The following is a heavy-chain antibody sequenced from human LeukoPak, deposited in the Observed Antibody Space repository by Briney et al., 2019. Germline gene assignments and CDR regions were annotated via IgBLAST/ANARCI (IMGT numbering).Heavy chain of an antibody. CDR1: GGSISGYY. J-gene: IGHJ4*02. CDR2: SYHNGGT. V-gene: IGHV4-59*08. CDR3: ARHLRAVAGGRYFDY. Sequence: SETLSLTCTVSGGSISGYYRSWIRQPPGKGLEWIGYSYHNGGTNYNPSLQSRLTISVDTSKNQFSLKLSSVTAADTAVYYCARHLRAVAGGRYFDYWGQGTQVTVSS. D-gene: IGHD6-19*01.